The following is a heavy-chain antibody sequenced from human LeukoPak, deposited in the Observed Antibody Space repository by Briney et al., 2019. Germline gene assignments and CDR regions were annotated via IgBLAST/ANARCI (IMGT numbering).Heavy chain of an antibody. D-gene: IGHD6-19*01. CDR1: VGSIGSTSYY. Sequence: SETLSLTCTVSVGSIGSTSYYWAWIRQPPGKGLEWIGNFHYSGSTYYNPSLNSRVTISVDTSKNQCSLTLRSVTAADTAVYYLAAGSSGWSENWGQGTLVTVSS. CDR3: AAGSSGWSEN. V-gene: IGHV4-39*01. CDR2: FHYSGST. J-gene: IGHJ4*02.